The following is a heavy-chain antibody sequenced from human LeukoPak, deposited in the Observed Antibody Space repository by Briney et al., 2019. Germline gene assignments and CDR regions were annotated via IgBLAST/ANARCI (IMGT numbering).Heavy chain of an antibody. J-gene: IGHJ4*02. D-gene: IGHD3-10*01. Sequence: SAGALRLSCAASGFTLSSYGMHWVRQAPGKGLEWVAFIRYDGSNKYYAHSVKGRFTISRDNSKNTLYLQMNSLRAEDTAVYYCAKDPFEEYYFDYWGQGTLVTVSS. CDR1: GFTLSSYG. CDR2: IRYDGSNK. V-gene: IGHV3-30*02. CDR3: AKDPFEEYYFDY.